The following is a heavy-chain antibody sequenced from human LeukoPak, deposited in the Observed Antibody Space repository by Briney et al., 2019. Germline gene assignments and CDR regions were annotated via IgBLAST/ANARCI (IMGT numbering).Heavy chain of an antibody. Sequence: GGSLRLSCAASGFTFSSYAMHWVRQAPGKGLEYVSAISSNGGSTYYANSVKGRFTISRDNAKNSLSLQMNSLRAEDTAVYYCAAVTARDGYRIDFWGQGTLVTVSS. CDR1: GFTFSSYA. D-gene: IGHD5-24*01. CDR2: ISSNGGST. CDR3: AAVTARDGYRIDF. V-gene: IGHV3-64*01. J-gene: IGHJ4*02.